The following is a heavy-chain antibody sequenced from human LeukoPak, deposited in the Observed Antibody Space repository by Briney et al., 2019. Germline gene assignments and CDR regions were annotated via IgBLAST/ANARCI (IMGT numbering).Heavy chain of an antibody. D-gene: IGHD3-22*01. J-gene: IGHJ4*02. V-gene: IGHV1-8*03. Sequence: ASVKVSCKASGYTFTSYDINWVRQATGQGLEWMGWMDPNSGHTGYAQKFQGRVTITRNTSISTAYMELSSLRSEDTAVYYCARDQGYDSSGYYYYQFDYWGRGTLVTVSS. CDR2: MDPNSGHT. CDR3: ARDQGYDSSGYYYYQFDY. CDR1: GYTFTSYD.